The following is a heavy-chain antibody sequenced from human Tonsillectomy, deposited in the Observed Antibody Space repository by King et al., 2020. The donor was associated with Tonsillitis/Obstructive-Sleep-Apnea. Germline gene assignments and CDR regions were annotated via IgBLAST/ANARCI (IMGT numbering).Heavy chain of an antibody. CDR3: AKGDSGNYQPFDY. V-gene: IGHV3-23*01. D-gene: IGHD1-7*01. Sequence: VQLLESGGGLAQPGGSLRLSCAASGFTFSSSAMSWVRQAPGKGLEWVSGISASSAATYHVDSVKGRFTISRDNPKNTLYLQMNSLRVEDTAVYYCAKGDSGNYQPFDYWGQGTLVAVSS. CDR2: ISASSAAT. CDR1: GFTFSSSA. J-gene: IGHJ4*02.